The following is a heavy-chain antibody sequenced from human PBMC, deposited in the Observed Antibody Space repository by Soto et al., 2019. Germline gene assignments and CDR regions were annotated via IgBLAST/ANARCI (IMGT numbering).Heavy chain of an antibody. CDR3: ARGLHSLFDY. D-gene: IGHD2-21*01. V-gene: IGHV3-33*01. J-gene: IGHJ4*02. CDR2: IWDEGNNK. Sequence: QVQLVESGGGVVQPGGSLRLSCAASGFTFSNYGMHWVRQAPGKGLEWVAVIWDEGNNKYYADSVKGRFTISRDNSNNTLNVQMTSLRAEDTAVYYCARGLHSLFDYWGQGTLVTVSS. CDR1: GFTFSNYG.